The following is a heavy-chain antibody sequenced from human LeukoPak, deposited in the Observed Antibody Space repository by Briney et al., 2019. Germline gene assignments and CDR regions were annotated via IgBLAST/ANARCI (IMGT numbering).Heavy chain of an antibody. CDR2: IYYSGST. Sequence: SETLSLTCSVSGVSISSGDYYWSWTRQPPGKGLEWNGYIYYSGSTYYNPSLKSRVTISVDTSKNKFSLKLSPVTAADTAVYYCARAPFGDGYEIDYWGQGTLVTVSS. J-gene: IGHJ4*02. V-gene: IGHV4-30-4*01. CDR3: ARAPFGDGYEIDY. CDR1: GVSISSGDYY. D-gene: IGHD5-24*01.